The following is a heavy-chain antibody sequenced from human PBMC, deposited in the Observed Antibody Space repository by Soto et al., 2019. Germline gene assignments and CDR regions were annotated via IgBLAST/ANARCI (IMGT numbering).Heavy chain of an antibody. J-gene: IGHJ5*02. V-gene: IGHV4-39*01. CDR1: GGSISSSSFH. Sequence: QLQLQESGPGLVKPSETLSLTCTVSGGSISSSSFHWGWIRQPPGKGLEWIGSIYYSGSTYYSPSLKSRVTISVHTSKNPFALKLSSVTAADAAVYYCARRERAAGTDWWFDPWGQGTLVTVSS. CDR2: IYYSGST. CDR3: ARRERAAGTDWWFDP. D-gene: IGHD6-13*01.